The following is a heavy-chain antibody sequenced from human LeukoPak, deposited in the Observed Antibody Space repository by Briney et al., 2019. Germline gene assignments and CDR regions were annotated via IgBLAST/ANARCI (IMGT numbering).Heavy chain of an antibody. V-gene: IGHV4-61*01. J-gene: IGHJ6*02. D-gene: IGHD3-10*02. CDR3: ARTLCAPPYNYGMDV. Sequence: PSETLTLTCTVSGGSVSSGSYYWSWIRQPPGKGLEWIGYIYYSGSTNYNPSLKSRVTISVDTSKNQFSLNLSSVTAADTAVYYCARTLCAPPYNYGMDVWGQGTTVTVSS. CDR2: IYYSGST. CDR1: GGSVSSGSYY.